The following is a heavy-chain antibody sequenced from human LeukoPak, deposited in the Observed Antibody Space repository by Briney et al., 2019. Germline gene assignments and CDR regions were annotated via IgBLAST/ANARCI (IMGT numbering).Heavy chain of an antibody. CDR2: IIPICGTA. J-gene: IGHJ3*02. Sequence: ASVKVSCKASGGTFSSYAISWVRQAPGQGLEWMGGIIPICGTANSAQKFQGRVTITTDESTSTAYMELSSLRSEDTAVYYCARGALNVVVIAMAAFDIWGQGTMVTVSS. V-gene: IGHV1-69*05. D-gene: IGHD2-21*01. CDR1: GGTFSSYA. CDR3: ARGALNVVVIAMAAFDI.